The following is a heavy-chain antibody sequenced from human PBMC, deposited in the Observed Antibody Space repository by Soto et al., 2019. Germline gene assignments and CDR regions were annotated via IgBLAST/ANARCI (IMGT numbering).Heavy chain of an antibody. V-gene: IGHV3-30*18. CDR2: ISYDGSNK. CDR3: AKEAGYSGYDSAFDI. CDR1: GFTFSSYG. D-gene: IGHD5-12*01. Sequence: GGSLRLSCAASGFTFSSYGMHWVRQAPGKGLEWVAVISYDGSNKYYADSVKGRFTISRDNSKNTLYLQMNSLRAEDTAVYYCAKEAGYSGYDSAFDIWGQGTMVTVSS. J-gene: IGHJ3*02.